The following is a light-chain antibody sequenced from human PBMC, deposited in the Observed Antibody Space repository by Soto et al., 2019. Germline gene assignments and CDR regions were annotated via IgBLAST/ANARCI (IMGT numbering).Light chain of an antibody. CDR1: QSVSSSY. CDR3: QQYGNSLSVT. CDR2: VAS. Sequence: EIVLTQSPCTLSLSPGERATLSCRASQSVSSSYVACYQQKPGQAPRLLIYVASIRPTGIPDRFSGSGSWTDFTLTISRMEPEDFSVSYYQQYGNSLSVTFGQGTRVEIK. J-gene: IGKJ5*01. V-gene: IGKV3-20*01.